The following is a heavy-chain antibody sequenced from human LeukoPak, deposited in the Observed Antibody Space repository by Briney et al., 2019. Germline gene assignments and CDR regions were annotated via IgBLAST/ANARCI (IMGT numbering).Heavy chain of an antibody. CDR3: ARDPLNWGARSYYFDY. D-gene: IGHD7-27*01. Sequence: GGSLRLSCAASGFTFSSYSMNWVRQAPGKGLEWVSSISSSSSYIYYADSVKGRFTISRDNAKNSLYLQMNSLRAEDTAVYYCARDPLNWGARSYYFDYWGQGTLVTVSS. V-gene: IGHV3-21*01. CDR1: GFTFSSYS. CDR2: ISSSSSYI. J-gene: IGHJ4*02.